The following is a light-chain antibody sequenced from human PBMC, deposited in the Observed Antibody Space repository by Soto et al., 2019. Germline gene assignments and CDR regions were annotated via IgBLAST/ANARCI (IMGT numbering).Light chain of an antibody. V-gene: IGKV3-20*01. CDR2: GAS. CDR1: HSVSISY. J-gene: IGKJ1*01. CDR3: QQYGSSPWT. Sequence: EIVLTQSPGTLSLSPGERATLSCRASHSVSISYLAWYQQKPGQAPRLLIYGASSRATGIPDRFSGSGSGTDFTITISRLEPEDFAVYYCQQYGSSPWTFGQGTKVEIK.